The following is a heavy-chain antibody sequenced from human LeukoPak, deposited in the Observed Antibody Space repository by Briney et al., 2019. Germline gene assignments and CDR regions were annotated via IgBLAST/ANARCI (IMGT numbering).Heavy chain of an antibody. CDR2: ISAYNGNT. CDR1: GYTFTSYG. J-gene: IGHJ3*02. Sequence: ASVKVSCKASGYTFTSYGISWVRQAPGQGVEWMGWISAYNGNTNYAQKLQGRVTMTTDTSTSTAYMELRSLRSDDTAVYYCARDPHYDILTGPATNDAFDIWGQGTMVTVSS. V-gene: IGHV1-18*01. D-gene: IGHD3-9*01. CDR3: ARDPHYDILTGPATNDAFDI.